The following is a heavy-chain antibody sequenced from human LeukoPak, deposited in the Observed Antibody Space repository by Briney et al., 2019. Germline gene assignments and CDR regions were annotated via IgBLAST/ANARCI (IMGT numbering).Heavy chain of an antibody. CDR2: INPSGGST. J-gene: IGHJ4*02. V-gene: IGHV1-46*03. CDR3: ATTGVVMSGFAEGSFDY. CDR1: GYTFTSYY. Sequence: ASVKVSCKASGYTFTSYYTHWVRQAPGQGLEWMGIINPSGGSTSYAQKFQGRVTMTRDTSTSTVYMELSSLRSEDTAVYYCATTGVVMSGFAEGSFDYWGQGTLVTVSS. D-gene: IGHD5-12*01.